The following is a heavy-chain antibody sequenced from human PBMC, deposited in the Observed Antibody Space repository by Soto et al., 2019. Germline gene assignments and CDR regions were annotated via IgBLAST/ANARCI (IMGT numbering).Heavy chain of an antibody. Sequence: GASVKVSCKASGYTFTGYYMHWVRQATGQGLEWMGWINPNSGGTNYAQKFQGRVTMTRDTSISTAYMELSRLRSDDTAVYYCAREVDSSGAFDIWGQGTMVTVSS. CDR1: GYTFTGYY. CDR3: AREVDSSGAFDI. CDR2: INPNSGGT. V-gene: IGHV1-2*02. D-gene: IGHD6-6*01. J-gene: IGHJ3*02.